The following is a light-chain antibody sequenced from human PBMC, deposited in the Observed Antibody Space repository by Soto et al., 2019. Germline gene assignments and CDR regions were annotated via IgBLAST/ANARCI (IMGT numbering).Light chain of an antibody. V-gene: IGLV1-44*01. CDR2: SNV. CDR1: SSNIGGNT. CDR3: TSWDDSLNGWV. Sequence: QLVLTQPPSASGTPGQSVTMSCSGSSSNIGGNTVNWYQHLPGTAPKLLIYSNVQRPSGVPDRFSGSKSGTSGSLAISGLQSEDEADYYCTSWDDSLNGWVFGGGTKVTVL. J-gene: IGLJ3*02.